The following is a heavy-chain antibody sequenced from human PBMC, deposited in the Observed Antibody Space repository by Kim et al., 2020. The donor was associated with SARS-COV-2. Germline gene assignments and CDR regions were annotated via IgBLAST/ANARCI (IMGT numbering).Heavy chain of an antibody. J-gene: IGHJ3*02. CDR3: AKDLGYCSSTSCYPGFDI. V-gene: IGHV3-30*02. Sequence: KGRFTISRDNAKNTVYLKMNSLRAEDTAVYYCAKDLGYCSSTSCYPGFDIWGQGTMVTVSS. D-gene: IGHD2-2*01.